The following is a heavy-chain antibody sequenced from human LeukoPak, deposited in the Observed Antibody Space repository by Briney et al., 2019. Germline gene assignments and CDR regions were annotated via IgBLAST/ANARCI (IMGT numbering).Heavy chain of an antibody. CDR2: IYTSGST. V-gene: IGHV4-4*07. Sequence: PSETLSLTCTVSGGSISSYYWSWIRQPAGKGLEWIGRIYTSGSTNYNPSLKSRVTMSVDTSKNQFSLKLSSVTAADTAVYYCARDEITIFGVGPAAFDIWGQGTMVTVSS. CDR1: GGSISSYY. D-gene: IGHD3-3*01. CDR3: ARDEITIFGVGPAAFDI. J-gene: IGHJ3*02.